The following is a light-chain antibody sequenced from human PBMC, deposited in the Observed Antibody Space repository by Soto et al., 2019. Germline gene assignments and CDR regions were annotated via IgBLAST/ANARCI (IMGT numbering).Light chain of an antibody. Sequence: QSVLTQPPSVSGAPGQRVTISCTGSSSNIGAGYDVHWYQQLPGTAPKLLISGNSNRPSGVPDRFSGSKSGTSASLAITGLQAEDAADYYCQSYDSSLSAWVFGGGTKLTVL. CDR1: SSNIGAGYD. V-gene: IGLV1-40*01. CDR2: GNS. J-gene: IGLJ3*02. CDR3: QSYDSSLSAWV.